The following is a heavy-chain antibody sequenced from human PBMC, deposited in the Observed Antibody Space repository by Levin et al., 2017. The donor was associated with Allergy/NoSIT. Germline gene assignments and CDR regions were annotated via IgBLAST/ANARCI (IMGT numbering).Heavy chain of an antibody. D-gene: IGHD6-19*01. J-gene: IGHJ4*02. CDR1: GFTFSTYA. Sequence: GGSLRLSCSASGFTFSTYAMHWVRQAPGKGLEYVSAISSNGGATYYADSVKGRFTISRDNSKNTLYLQMSSLSAEDTAVYYCVKPPTPYSSGWLTYFDYWGQGTLVAVSS. V-gene: IGHV3-64D*06. CDR2: ISSNGGAT. CDR3: VKPPTPYSSGWLTYFDY.